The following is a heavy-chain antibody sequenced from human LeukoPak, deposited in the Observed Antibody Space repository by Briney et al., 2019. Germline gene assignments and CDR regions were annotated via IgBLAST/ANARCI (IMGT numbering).Heavy chain of an antibody. CDR3: ARMVIPERPTDY. CDR2: ITRSSSTI. J-gene: IGHJ4*02. CDR1: GFAFSTYS. D-gene: IGHD3-22*01. V-gene: IGHV3-48*04. Sequence: GGSLRLSCAASGFAFSTYSMNWVRQAPGKGLEWVSYITRSSSTIYYADSVKGRFTVSRDNAKNSLSLQMNSLRAEDTAVYYCARMVIPERPTDYWGQGTLVTVSS.